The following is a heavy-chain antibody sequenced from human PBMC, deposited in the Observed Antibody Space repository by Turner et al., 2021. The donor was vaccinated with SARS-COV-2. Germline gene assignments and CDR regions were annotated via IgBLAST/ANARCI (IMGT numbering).Heavy chain of an antibody. J-gene: IGHJ3*02. V-gene: IGHV3-66*01. Sequence: EVQLVESGRGLVQPGGSLRLSCAASGFTVSSNYMSWVRQAPGKGLEWVAGIYSGGSTYYADSVTGRFTIARDNSKNTLYLQMNSLRAEDTALYYGARGRSSGWYHDAFDIWGQGTMVTVSS. CDR3: ARGRSSGWYHDAFDI. CDR1: GFTVSSNY. D-gene: IGHD6-19*01. CDR2: IYSGGST.